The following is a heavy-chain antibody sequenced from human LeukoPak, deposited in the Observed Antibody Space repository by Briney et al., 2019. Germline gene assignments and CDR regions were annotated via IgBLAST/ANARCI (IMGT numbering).Heavy chain of an antibody. CDR3: AQGCSSTSCPFDY. J-gene: IGHJ4*02. D-gene: IGHD2-2*01. Sequence: GGSLRLSCAASGFTFSSYSMNWVRQAPGKGLEWVSSISSSSYIYYADSVKGRFTISRDNAKNSLYLQMNSLRAEDTAVYYCAQGCSSTSCPFDYWGQGTLVTVSS. CDR1: GFTFSSYS. CDR2: ISSSSYI. V-gene: IGHV3-21*01.